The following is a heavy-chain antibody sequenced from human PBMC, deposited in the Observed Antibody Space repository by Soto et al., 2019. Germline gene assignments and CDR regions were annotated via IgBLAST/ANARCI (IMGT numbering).Heavy chain of an antibody. CDR1: GGTFSNSA. Sequence: QVQLDQSGAEVKKPGSSVKLSCKASGGTFSNSAISWVRQAPGQGLEWMGGIMPIFRTPDYAQKFQARVTXTXDAXTSTAYMELSGLKPDDTAVYYCARDKDRLQLGGNYYYILDVWGQGTTVTVSS. CDR3: ARDKDRLQLGGNYYYILDV. CDR2: IMPIFRTP. V-gene: IGHV1-69*05. J-gene: IGHJ6*02. D-gene: IGHD2-2*01.